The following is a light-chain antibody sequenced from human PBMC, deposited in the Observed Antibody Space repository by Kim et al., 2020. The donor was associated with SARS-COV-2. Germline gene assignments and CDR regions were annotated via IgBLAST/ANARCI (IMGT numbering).Light chain of an antibody. CDR3: SSFTSSSTLI. V-gene: IGLV2-14*01. J-gene: IGLJ2*01. Sequence: PRSSAGTSSGFGGYNYVSCYQHHPGKAPKLIIYEFNRRPSGVSNRFTVSKSGDTATLTISGLQAEDEADYYCSSFTSSSTLIFGGGTKVTVL. CDR2: EFN. CDR1: SSGFGGYNY.